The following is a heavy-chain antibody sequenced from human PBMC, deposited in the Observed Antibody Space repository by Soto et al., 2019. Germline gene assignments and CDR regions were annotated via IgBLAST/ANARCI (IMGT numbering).Heavy chain of an antibody. D-gene: IGHD6-19*01. J-gene: IGHJ5*02. Sequence: GGSLRLSCAASGFTFSSYWMSWVRQAPGKGLEWVANIKQDGSEKCYVDSVKGRFTISRDNAKNSLYLQMNSLRAEDTAVYYCARAARQWLVPWFDPWGQGTLVTVSS. CDR1: GFTFSSYW. CDR2: IKQDGSEK. V-gene: IGHV3-7*01. CDR3: ARAARQWLVPWFDP.